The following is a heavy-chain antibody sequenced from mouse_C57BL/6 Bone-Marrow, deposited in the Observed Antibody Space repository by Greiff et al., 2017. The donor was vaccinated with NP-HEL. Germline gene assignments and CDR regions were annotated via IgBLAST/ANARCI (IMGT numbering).Heavy chain of an antibody. CDR1: GYTFTSYW. V-gene: IGHV1-69*01. D-gene: IGHD1-1*01. CDR2: IDPSDSYT. Sequence: QVQLQQPGAELVMPGASVKLSCKASGYTFTSYWMHWVKQRPGQGLEWIGEIDPSDSYTNYNQKFKGKSTLTVDKSSSTAYMQLSSLTSEDAAVYYCAREDYYGSSWYFDVGGTGTTGTGSA. CDR3: AREDYYGSSWYFDV. J-gene: IGHJ1*03.